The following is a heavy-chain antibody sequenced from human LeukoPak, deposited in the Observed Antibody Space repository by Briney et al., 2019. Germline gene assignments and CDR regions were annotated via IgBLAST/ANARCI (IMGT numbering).Heavy chain of an antibody. Sequence: QPGGSLRLSCAASGFTFSSYEMNWVRQAPGKGLEWVSYISSSGSTIYYADSVKGRFTISRDNAKNSLYLQMNSLRAEDTAVYYCAVYGDYGKGERDSDYWGQGTLVTVSS. D-gene: IGHD4-17*01. V-gene: IGHV3-48*03. CDR2: ISSSGSTI. CDR1: GFTFSSYE. CDR3: AVYGDYGKGERDSDY. J-gene: IGHJ4*02.